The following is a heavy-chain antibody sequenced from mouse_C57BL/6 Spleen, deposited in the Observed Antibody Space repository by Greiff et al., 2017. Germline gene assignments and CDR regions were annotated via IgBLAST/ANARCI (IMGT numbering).Heavy chain of an antibody. J-gene: IGHJ1*03. D-gene: IGHD2-4*01. CDR3: TTSLSYDYDWYVDV. Sequence: VQLQQSGAELVRPGASVKLSCTASGFNIKDYYMHWVKQRPEQGLEWIGRIDPEDGDTEYAPKFQGKATMTADTSSNTAYLQLSSLTSEDTAVYYCTTSLSYDYDWYVDVWGTGTTVTVSS. CDR1: GFNIKDYY. V-gene: IGHV14-1*01. CDR2: IDPEDGDT.